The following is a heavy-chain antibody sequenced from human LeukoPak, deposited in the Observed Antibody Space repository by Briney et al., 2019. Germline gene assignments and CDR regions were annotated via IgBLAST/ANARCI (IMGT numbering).Heavy chain of an antibody. CDR1: GYTFTGYY. J-gene: IGHJ4*02. D-gene: IGHD3-9*01. V-gene: IGHV1-2*02. CDR3: ARGVNFDWLLNFDY. Sequence: ASVKVSCKASGYTFTGYYMHWVRQAPGQGLEWMGWIIPNSGGTNYAQKFQGRVTMTRDTSISTAYMELSRLRSDDTAVYYCARGVNFDWLLNFDYWGQGTLVTVSS. CDR2: IIPNSGGT.